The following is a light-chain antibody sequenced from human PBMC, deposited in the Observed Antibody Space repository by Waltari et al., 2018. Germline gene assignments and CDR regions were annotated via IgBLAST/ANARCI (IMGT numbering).Light chain of an antibody. CDR3: QAWDSSIAV. J-gene: IGLJ2*01. CDR2: QDD. CDR1: KLGDKY. V-gene: IGLV3-1*01. Sequence: SYELTQPPSMSVSPGQTTSITCSGDKLGDKYACWYQQKPGQSPVVVIYQDDKRPSGIPERFSGSNSGNTATLTISGTQAMDEADYYCQAWDSSIAVFGGGTKVTVL.